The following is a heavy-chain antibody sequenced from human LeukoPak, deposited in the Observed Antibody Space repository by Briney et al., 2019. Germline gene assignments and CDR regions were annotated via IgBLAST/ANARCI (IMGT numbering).Heavy chain of an antibody. CDR3: ARGSLNSAWY. D-gene: IGHD5-18*01. CDR1: AGSISGYF. CDR2: VYDDGGT. Sequence: SETLSLTCTVSAGSISGYFYNWIRQPPGKRLEWVGYVYDDGGTNYNPSLKSRVTISVDTSKNQFSLKVTSVTAADTAIYYSARGSLNSAWYWGQGVLVTVSP. J-gene: IGHJ4*02. V-gene: IGHV4-59*01.